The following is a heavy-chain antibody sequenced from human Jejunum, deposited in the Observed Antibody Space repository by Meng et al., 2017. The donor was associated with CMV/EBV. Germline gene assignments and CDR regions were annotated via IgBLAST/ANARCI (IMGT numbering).Heavy chain of an antibody. V-gene: IGHV1-3*01. CDR2: INAGNGNR. J-gene: IGHJ4*02. Sequence: CKTSGYTFVSYTLHWLRQAPGQTLEWMGSINAGNGNRQYSENLQGRVIIARDTSASATYMELSSLRSEDTAVYYCARHPGLEDYFFDYWGQGTLVTVSS. CDR1: GYTFVSYT. D-gene: IGHD1-14*01. CDR3: ARHPGLEDYFFDY.